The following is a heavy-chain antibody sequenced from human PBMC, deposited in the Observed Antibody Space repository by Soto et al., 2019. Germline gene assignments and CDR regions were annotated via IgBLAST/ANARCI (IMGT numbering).Heavy chain of an antibody. D-gene: IGHD2-8*02. Sequence: SETLSLTCAVSGGSFSGYDWTWIRQPPGTGLEWIGEINHSGSTNYNPSLKSRVTISVDTSKNQFSLKLTSVTAADTAVYYCARDKITGLFDYWGQGTLVTVSS. J-gene: IGHJ4*02. CDR1: GGSFSGYD. CDR3: ARDKITGLFDY. CDR2: INHSGST. V-gene: IGHV4-34*01.